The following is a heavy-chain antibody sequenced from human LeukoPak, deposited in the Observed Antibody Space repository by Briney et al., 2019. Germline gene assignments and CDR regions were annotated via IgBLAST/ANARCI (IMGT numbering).Heavy chain of an antibody. CDR2: ISTYNGNT. V-gene: IGHV1-18*01. CDR1: GYTFSTYG. CDR3: ATEPQGGGWYDY. Sequence: ASVKVSCKASGYTFSTYGISWVRQAPGQGLEWMGWISTYNGNTNYAQKLQGRVTMTTDTSTSTAYMELRSLRPDDTAVYYCATEPQGGGWYDYWGQGTLVTVSS. J-gene: IGHJ4*02. D-gene: IGHD6-19*01.